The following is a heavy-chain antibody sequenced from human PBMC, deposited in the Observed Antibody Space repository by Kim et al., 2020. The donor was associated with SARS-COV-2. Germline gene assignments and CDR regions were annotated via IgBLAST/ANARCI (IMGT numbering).Heavy chain of an antibody. CDR3: ARLENRNGMDV. J-gene: IGHJ6*02. V-gene: IGHV1-2*06. CDR1: GYTFTGYY. Sequence: ASVKVSCKASGYTFTGYYIHWVRQAPGQGLEWMGRINPNSGGTNYAQKFQGRVTMTRDTSISTAYMELTSLRSDDTAFYYCARLENRNGMDVWDQGTTVTVSS. CDR2: INPNSGGT. D-gene: IGHD3-3*01.